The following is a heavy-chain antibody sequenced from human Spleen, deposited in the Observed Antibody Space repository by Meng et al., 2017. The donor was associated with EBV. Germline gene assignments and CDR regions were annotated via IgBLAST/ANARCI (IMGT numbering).Heavy chain of an antibody. D-gene: IGHD3-22*01. Sequence: QVRLVQSGAEVRKPGASVKVSCKASGYTFSNYEISWVRQAPGQGLEWMGWINANSGYTTYAERFHGRVTMTTDTSTTTAYMELRNLRSDDTAVYYCARPGSYYDSSGFYEQLYFDYWGQGTLVTVSS. J-gene: IGHJ4*02. V-gene: IGHV1-18*01. CDR1: GYTFSNYE. CDR3: ARPGSYYDSSGFYEQLYFDY. CDR2: INANSGYT.